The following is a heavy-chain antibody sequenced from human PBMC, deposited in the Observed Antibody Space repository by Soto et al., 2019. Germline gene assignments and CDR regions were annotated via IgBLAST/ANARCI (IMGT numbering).Heavy chain of an antibody. D-gene: IGHD3-16*01. CDR2: IGSTGRDT. V-gene: IGHV3-21*06. CDR3: LKGGWGHVLDV. CDR1: GFIFNSHT. J-gene: IGHJ6*02. Sequence: EVHLVESGGGLVKPGESLRLSCGASGFIFNSHTMTWVRQVTGKGLEWVSSIGSTGRDTYYPDSLKGRLTISRDNAKNSLYLQMACLRAEDTAVYYFLKGGWGHVLDVWGQGTRVTVSS.